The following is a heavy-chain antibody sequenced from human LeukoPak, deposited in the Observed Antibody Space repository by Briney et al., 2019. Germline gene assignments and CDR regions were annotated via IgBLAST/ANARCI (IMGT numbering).Heavy chain of an antibody. V-gene: IGHV3-74*01. CDR2: IKSDGGT. CDR1: GFAFRTYS. Sequence: GGSLKLSCAASGFAFRTYSMHWVRQAPGKGLVWVSRIKSDGGTNYADSVKGRFTISRDNAKKTVSLQMNSLRPEDTGVYYCARAPSEIGGYYPEYFRHWGQGTLVTVSS. J-gene: IGHJ1*01. D-gene: IGHD3-22*01. CDR3: ARAPSEIGGYYPEYFRH.